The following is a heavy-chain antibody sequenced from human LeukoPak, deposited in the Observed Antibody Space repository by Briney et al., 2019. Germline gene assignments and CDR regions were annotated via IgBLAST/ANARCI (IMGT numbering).Heavy chain of an antibody. CDR2: IRSKAYGGTT. Sequence: GGSLRLSCTASGFTFGDYAMSWVRQAPGKGLEWVGFIRSKAYGGTTEYAASVKGRFTISRDDSKSIAYLQMNSLKTEDTAVYYCTREFITIFGVVIIQGDYWGQGTLVTAPS. V-gene: IGHV3-49*04. CDR3: TREFITIFGVVIIQGDY. J-gene: IGHJ4*02. D-gene: IGHD3-3*01. CDR1: GFTFGDYA.